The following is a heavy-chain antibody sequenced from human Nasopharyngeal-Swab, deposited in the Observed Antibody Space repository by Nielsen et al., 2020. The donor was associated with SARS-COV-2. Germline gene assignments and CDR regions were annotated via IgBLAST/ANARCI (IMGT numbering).Heavy chain of an antibody. D-gene: IGHD4-17*01. CDR3: AVDYGDYDSYYGMDV. CDR2: ISAYNGNT. CDR1: GYTFKSFA. Sequence: ASVKVSCKASGYTFKSFAVNWVRQAPGHGLEWMGWISAYNGNTNYAQNLQGRVTMTTDTSTSTVYMELRSLRSDDTAVYYCAVDYGDYDSYYGMDVWGQGTTVTVSS. V-gene: IGHV1-18*01. J-gene: IGHJ6*02.